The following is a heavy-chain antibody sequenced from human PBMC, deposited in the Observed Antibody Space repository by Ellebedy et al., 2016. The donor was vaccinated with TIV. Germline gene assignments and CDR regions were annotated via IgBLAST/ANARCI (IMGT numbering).Heavy chain of an antibody. D-gene: IGHD3-22*01. Sequence: ASVKVSCXASGYTFNSHGISWVRQAPGQGLEWMGWISAYTGSAKYADKFQGRVTMTTDTSTNAGYMELWSLRSDDTAVYYCARSESGLLLLWGQGTLVTVSS. CDR1: GYTFNSHG. CDR3: ARSESGLLLL. J-gene: IGHJ4*02. CDR2: ISAYTGSA. V-gene: IGHV1-18*01.